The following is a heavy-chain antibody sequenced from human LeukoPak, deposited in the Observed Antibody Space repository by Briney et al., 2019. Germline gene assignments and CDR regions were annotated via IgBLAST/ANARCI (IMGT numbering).Heavy chain of an antibody. CDR3: ARVPIGTQLWPTDDAFDI. V-gene: IGHV4-39*07. CDR1: GGSISSSSYY. D-gene: IGHD5-18*01. CDR2: IYYSGST. J-gene: IGHJ3*02. Sequence: KASETLSLTCTVSGGSISSSSYYWGWIRQPPGKGLEWIGSIYYSGSTYYNPSLKSRVTISVDTSKNQFSLKLSSVTAADTAVYYCARVPIGTQLWPTDDAFDIWGQGTMVTVSS.